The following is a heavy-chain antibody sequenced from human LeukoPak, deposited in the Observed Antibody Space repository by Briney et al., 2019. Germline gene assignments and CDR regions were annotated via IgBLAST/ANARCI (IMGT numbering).Heavy chain of an antibody. CDR3: ARGTMTTVTYYFDY. J-gene: IGHJ4*02. CDR2: INHSGST. CDR1: GGSFSGYY. V-gene: IGHV4-34*01. D-gene: IGHD4-17*01. Sequence: SETLSLTCAVYGGSFSGYYWSWIRQPPGKGLEWIGEINHSGSTNYNPSLKGRVTISVDTSKNQFSLKLSSVTAADTAVYYCARGTMTTVTYYFDYWGQGTLVTVSS.